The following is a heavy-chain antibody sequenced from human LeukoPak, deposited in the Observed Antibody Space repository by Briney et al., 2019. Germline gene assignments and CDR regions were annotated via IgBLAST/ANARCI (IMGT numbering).Heavy chain of an antibody. V-gene: IGHV3-48*01. J-gene: IGHJ6*03. D-gene: IGHD2-2*02. CDR3: ARDCSSTSCYTYYMDV. CDR2: ISSSSSTI. CDR1: GFNFSSYS. Sequence: GGSLRLSCAASGFNFSSYSMNWVRQAPGKGLEWVSYISSSSSTIYYADSVRGRFTISRDNAKNSLYLQMNSLRAEDTAVYYCARDCSSTSCYTYYMDVWGKGTTVTVSS.